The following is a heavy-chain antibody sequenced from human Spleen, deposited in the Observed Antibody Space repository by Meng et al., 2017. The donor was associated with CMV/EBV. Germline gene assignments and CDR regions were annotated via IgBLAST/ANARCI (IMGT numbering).Heavy chain of an antibody. D-gene: IGHD3-10*01. J-gene: IGHJ2*01. Sequence: GTISSSNGWSWVRQPPGKGLEWIGEIYHSGSTNYNPSLKSRVTISVDKSKNQFSLKLSSVTAADTAVYYCARDFRGPGTHLYWYFDLWGRGTLVTVSS. CDR2: IYHSGST. CDR3: ARDFRGPGTHLYWYFDL. V-gene: IGHV4-4*02. CDR1: GTISSSNG.